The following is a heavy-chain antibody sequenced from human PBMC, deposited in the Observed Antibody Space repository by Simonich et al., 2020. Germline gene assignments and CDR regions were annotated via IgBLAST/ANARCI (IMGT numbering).Heavy chain of an antibody. CDR3: ARGLIGGSYYY. J-gene: IGHJ4*02. CDR2: IKHIGST. V-gene: IGHV4-34*01. D-gene: IGHD1-26*01. CDR1: GGSFSGYY. Sequence: QVQLQQWGAGLLKPSETLSLTCAVYGGSFSGYYWSWIRQPPGNGLEWIGEIKHIGSTNYNPSPKSRVTISVDTAKNQFSLKRSSVTAADTAVYYCARGLIGGSYYYWGQGTLVTVSS.